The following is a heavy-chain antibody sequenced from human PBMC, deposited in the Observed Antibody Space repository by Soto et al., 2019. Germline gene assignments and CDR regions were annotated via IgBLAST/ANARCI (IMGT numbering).Heavy chain of an antibody. J-gene: IGHJ6*03. CDR2: ISAYNGNT. CDR3: ARAPDGYGYVLVPYYMDV. Sequence: GASVKVSCKASGYTFTSYGISWVRQAPGQGLEWMGWISAYNGNTNYAQKLQGRVTMTTDTSTSTAYMELRSLRSDDTAVYYCARAPDGYGYVLVPYYMDVWGKGTTVTVSS. V-gene: IGHV1-18*01. CDR1: GYTFTSYG. D-gene: IGHD5-18*01.